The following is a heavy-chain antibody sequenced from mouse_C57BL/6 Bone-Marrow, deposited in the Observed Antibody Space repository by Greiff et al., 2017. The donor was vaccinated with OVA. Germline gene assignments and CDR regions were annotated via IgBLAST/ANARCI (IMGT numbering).Heavy chain of an antibody. CDR2: ISSGSSTI. CDR1: GFTFSDYG. J-gene: IGHJ1*03. D-gene: IGHD1-1*01. V-gene: IGHV5-17*01. CDR3: ARPGSSYYWYFDV. Sequence: VQLQQSGGGLVKPGGSLKLSCAASGFTFSDYGMHWVRQAPEKGLEWVAYISSGSSTIYYADTVKGRFTISRDNAKNTLFLQMTSLRSEDTAMYYCARPGSSYYWYFDVWGTGTTVTVSS.